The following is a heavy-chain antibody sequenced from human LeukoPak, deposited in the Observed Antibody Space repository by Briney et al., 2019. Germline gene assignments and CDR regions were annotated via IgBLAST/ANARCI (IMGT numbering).Heavy chain of an antibody. Sequence: GGSLRLSCAASGFTFSSYSMNWVRQAPGKGLEWVSSISSSSSYIYYADSVKGRFTISRDNAKNSLYLQMNSLRAEDTAVYYCAREEEQLDFDYWGQGTLVTVSS. V-gene: IGHV3-21*01. J-gene: IGHJ4*02. CDR1: GFTFSSYS. CDR2: ISSSSSYI. D-gene: IGHD6-6*01. CDR3: AREEEQLDFDY.